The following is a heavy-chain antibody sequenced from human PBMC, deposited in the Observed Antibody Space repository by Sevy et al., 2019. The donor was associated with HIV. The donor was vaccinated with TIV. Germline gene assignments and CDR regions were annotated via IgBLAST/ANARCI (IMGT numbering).Heavy chain of an antibody. V-gene: IGHV4-59*01. CDR1: GGSISSYY. CDR2: IYYSGST. CDR3: ARERQLVLDY. J-gene: IGHJ4*02. Sequence: SETLSLTCTVSGGSISSYYWSWIRQPPGKGLEWIGYIYYSGSTNYNPSLKSRVTISADTSKNQFSLKLSSVTAAETAVYYCARERQLVLDYWGQGTLVTVSS. D-gene: IGHD6-13*01.